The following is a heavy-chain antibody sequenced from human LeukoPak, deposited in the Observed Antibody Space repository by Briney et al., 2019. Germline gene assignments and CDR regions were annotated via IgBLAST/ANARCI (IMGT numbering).Heavy chain of an antibody. CDR1: GYTLTGYY. CDR2: INPNSGGT. J-gene: IGHJ3*02. CDR3: ATYYWGLDAFDI. Sequence: ASVKVSCKASGYTLTGYYMHWVRQAPGQGLERMGWINPNSGGTNYAQKFQGRVTMTRDTSISTAYMELSRLRSDDTAVYYCATYYWGLDAFDIWGQGTMVTVSS. D-gene: IGHD7-27*01. V-gene: IGHV1-2*02.